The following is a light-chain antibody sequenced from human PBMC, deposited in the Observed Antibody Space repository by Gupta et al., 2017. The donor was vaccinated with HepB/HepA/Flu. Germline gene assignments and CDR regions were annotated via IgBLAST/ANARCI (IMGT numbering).Light chain of an antibody. V-gene: IGKV3-11*01. CDR3: QQGIT. J-gene: IGKJ3*01. CDR2: DAS. Sequence: EIVLTQSPATLSLSPGERATLSCRASQSVSSDLAWYQQKSGQAPRLLIYDASNRATGIPARFSGSGSGTDFTLTISSLEPEDFAVYYCQQGITFGHGTKVDVK. CDR1: QSVSSD.